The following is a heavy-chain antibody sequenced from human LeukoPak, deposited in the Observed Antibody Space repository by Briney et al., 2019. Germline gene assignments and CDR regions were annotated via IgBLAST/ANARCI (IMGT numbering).Heavy chain of an antibody. D-gene: IGHD1-14*01. CDR2: INHSGRT. V-gene: IGHV4-34*01. CDR3: ARVLTGLYYFDY. J-gene: IGHJ4*02. CDR1: GGSFSGYY. Sequence: KPSETLSLTCAVYGGSFSGYYWSWIRQPPGKGLEWIGEINHSGRTNYNPSLKSRVTISVDTSKNQFSLKLSSVTAADTAVYYCARVLTGLYYFDYWGQGTLVTVPS.